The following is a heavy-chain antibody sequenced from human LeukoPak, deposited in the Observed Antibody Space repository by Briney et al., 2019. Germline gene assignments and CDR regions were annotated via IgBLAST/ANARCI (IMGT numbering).Heavy chain of an antibody. CDR2: INPSSGGT. V-gene: IGHV1-2*02. CDR3: ARGGPESSGYQFDY. CDR1: GYTFTGYY. Sequence: ASVKVSCKASGYTFTGYYMHWVRQAPGQGLEWMGWINPSSGGTNYAQKFQGRVTITADESTSTAYMELSSLRSEDTAVYYCARGGPESSGYQFDYWGQGTLVTVSS. J-gene: IGHJ4*02. D-gene: IGHD3-22*01.